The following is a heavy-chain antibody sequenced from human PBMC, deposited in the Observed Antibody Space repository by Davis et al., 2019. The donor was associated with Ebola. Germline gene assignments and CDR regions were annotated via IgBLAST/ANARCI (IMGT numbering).Heavy chain of an antibody. V-gene: IGHV3-11*01. D-gene: IGHD1-26*01. Sequence: GESLKISCAASGFTFSDYYMNWIRQAPGKGLEWVSYIANSGSTIYYADSVKGRFTISRDNAKNSLYLQMSSLRADDTAVYYCAREFIGRMCDYWGQGTLVTVSS. CDR2: IANSGSTI. CDR3: AREFIGRMCDY. CDR1: GFTFSDYY. J-gene: IGHJ4*02.